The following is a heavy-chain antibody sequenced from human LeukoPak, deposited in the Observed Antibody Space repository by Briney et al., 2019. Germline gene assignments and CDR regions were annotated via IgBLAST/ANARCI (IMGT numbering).Heavy chain of an antibody. CDR2: IYHSGTT. CDR1: GGSIRSSSGSYY. J-gene: IGHJ6*02. CDR3: AGIQFRAYYYYAMDV. V-gene: IGHV4-39*01. Sequence: SETLSLTCTVSGGSIRSSSGSYYWGWIRQAPGKGLEWIGSIYHSGTTYYNPSLKSRVSISVDTSKNQFSLKVSSGTVADTAVYYCAGIQFRAYYYYAMDVWGQGTTVTVSS.